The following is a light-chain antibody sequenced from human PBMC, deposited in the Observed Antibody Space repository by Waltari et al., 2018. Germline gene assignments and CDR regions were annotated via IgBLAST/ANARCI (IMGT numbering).Light chain of an antibody. CDR2: KAS. Sequence: DIQMTPSPSTMSASVGDRVTLTCRASHSINSWLAWYQQKPGIAPKLLIYKASSLESGVPSRFSGSGSGTEFTLTISSLQPDDLATYYCQQYRTNPWTFGQGTKVEIE. CDR1: HSINSW. CDR3: QQYRTNPWT. J-gene: IGKJ1*01. V-gene: IGKV1-5*03.